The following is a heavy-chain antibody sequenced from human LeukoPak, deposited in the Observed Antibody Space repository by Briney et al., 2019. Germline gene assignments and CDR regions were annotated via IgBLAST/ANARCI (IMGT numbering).Heavy chain of an antibody. CDR1: GDSFSSSPYY. D-gene: IGHD5-18*01. CDR2: IYHSGST. V-gene: IGHV4-39*01. CDR3: ARASWRQLWLLDY. J-gene: IGHJ4*02. Sequence: SETLSFTCTVSGDSFSSSPYYWGWIRQPPGKGLEWIGTIYHSGSTYYNPSLKSRVTISVDTSKNQFSLKLSSVTAADTAVYFCARASWRQLWLLDYWGQGTLVTVSS.